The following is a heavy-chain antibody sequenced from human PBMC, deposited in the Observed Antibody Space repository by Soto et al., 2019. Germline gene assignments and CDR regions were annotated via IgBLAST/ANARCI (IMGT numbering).Heavy chain of an antibody. CDR3: ARDRPFTIFGVRFFDY. Sequence: GGSLRLSCAASGFTFSSYWMSWVRQAPGEGLEWVANIKQDGSEKYYVDSVKGRFTISRDNAKNSLYLQMNSLRAEDTAVYYSARDRPFTIFGVRFFDYWGQGT. J-gene: IGHJ4*02. D-gene: IGHD3-3*01. CDR2: IKQDGSEK. CDR1: GFTFSSYW. V-gene: IGHV3-7*01.